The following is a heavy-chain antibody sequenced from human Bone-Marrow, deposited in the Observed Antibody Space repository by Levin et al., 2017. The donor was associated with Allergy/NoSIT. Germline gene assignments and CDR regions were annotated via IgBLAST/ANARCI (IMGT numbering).Heavy chain of an antibody. J-gene: IGHJ5*02. Sequence: PGGSLRLSCAASGFTFSSYWMHWVRQAPGKGLVWVSSINSDGSSTSYADSVKGRFTISRDNAKNTLFLQMRGLRAEDAAVYYCARFCGGDCAGFDPWGQGTLVTVSS. D-gene: IGHD2-21*02. CDR3: ARFCGGDCAGFDP. CDR2: INSDGSST. V-gene: IGHV3-74*01. CDR1: GFTFSSYW.